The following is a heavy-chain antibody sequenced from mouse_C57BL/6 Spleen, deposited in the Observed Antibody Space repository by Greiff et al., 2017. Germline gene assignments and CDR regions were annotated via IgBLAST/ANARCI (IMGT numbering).Heavy chain of an antibody. J-gene: IGHJ2*01. CDR3: ARTYYSNYPDY. V-gene: IGHV1-69*01. D-gene: IGHD2-5*01. Sequence: QVQLQQSGAELVMPGASVKLSCKASGYTFTSYWMHWVKQRPGQGLEWIGEIDPSDSYTNYNQKFKGKSTLTVDKSSSTAYMQLSSLTSEDSAVYYCARTYYSNYPDYWGQGTTLTVSS. CDR2: IDPSDSYT. CDR1: GYTFTSYW.